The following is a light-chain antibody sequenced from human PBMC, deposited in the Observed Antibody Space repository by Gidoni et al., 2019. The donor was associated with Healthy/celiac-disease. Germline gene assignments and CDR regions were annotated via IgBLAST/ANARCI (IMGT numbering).Light chain of an antibody. Sequence: SYDLTQPPSVSVSPGQTASITCSGDKLGDKYACWYQQKPGQSPVLVIYQDGKRPSGIPERFSGSNSGNTATLTISGTQAMDEADYYCQAWDSSTEVFGGGTKLTAL. CDR1: KLGDKY. CDR2: QDG. CDR3: QAWDSSTEV. J-gene: IGLJ2*01. V-gene: IGLV3-1*01.